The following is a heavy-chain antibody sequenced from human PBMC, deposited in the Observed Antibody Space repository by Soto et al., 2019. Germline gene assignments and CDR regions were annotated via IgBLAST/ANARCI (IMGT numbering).Heavy chain of an antibody. D-gene: IGHD6-19*01. V-gene: IGHV4-31*03. CDR2: IFYSGNP. Sequence: PSETLSLTCTVSGGSISRGGYYWSWIRQHPGKGLEWIGDIFYSGNPQYNPSLKSRVTISVDTSKNQFSLKLSSVTAADTAVYYCASGQYSSAWYRAEYFQHWGQGTLVTVSS. J-gene: IGHJ1*01. CDR1: GGSISRGGYY. CDR3: ASGQYSSAWYRAEYFQH.